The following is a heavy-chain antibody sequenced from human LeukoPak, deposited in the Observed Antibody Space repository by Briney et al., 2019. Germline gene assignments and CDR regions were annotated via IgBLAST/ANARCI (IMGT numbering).Heavy chain of an antibody. V-gene: IGHV3-48*04. D-gene: IGHD5-12*01. CDR3: ARIPRGYSGYDYWFDP. CDR2: ISSSGSTI. Sequence: GGSLRLSCAASGFTFSSYWMSWVRQAPGKGLEWVSYISSSGSTIYYADSVKGRFTISRDNAKNSLYLQMNSLRAEDTAVYYCARIPRGYSGYDYWFDPWGQGTLVTVSS. CDR1: GFTFSSYW. J-gene: IGHJ5*02.